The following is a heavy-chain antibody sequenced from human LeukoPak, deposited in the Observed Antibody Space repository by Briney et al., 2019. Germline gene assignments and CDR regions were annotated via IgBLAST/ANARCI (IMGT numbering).Heavy chain of an antibody. J-gene: IGHJ4*02. CDR3: ARGDRYSPDS. D-gene: IGHD1-1*01. CDR1: GYTFTNSG. V-gene: IGHV1-18*01. CDR2: ISAYNGNT. Sequence: ASVKVSCTASGYTFTNSGITWVRQAPGQGLEWMGWISAYNGNTNYAQKLQGRVTMTTDTSTSTAYMELRSLRSDDTAVYYCARGDRYSPDSWGQGTLVTVSS.